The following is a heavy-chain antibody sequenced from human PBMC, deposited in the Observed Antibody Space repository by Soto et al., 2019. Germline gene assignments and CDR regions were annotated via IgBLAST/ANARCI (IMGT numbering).Heavy chain of an antibody. CDR2: IYYSGST. CDR3: ARLRYSSGWPAYFDY. Sequence: PSETLSLTCTDSGGSISSSSYYWGWIRQSPGKGLEWIGSIYYSGSTYYNPSLKSRVTISVDTSKNQFSLKLSSVTAADTAVHYCARLRYSSGWPAYFDYWGQGTLVTVSS. CDR1: GGSISSSSYY. D-gene: IGHD6-19*01. V-gene: IGHV4-39*01. J-gene: IGHJ4*02.